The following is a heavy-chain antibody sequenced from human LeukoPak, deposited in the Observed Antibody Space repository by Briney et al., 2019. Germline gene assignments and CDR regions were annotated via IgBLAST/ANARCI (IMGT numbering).Heavy chain of an antibody. V-gene: IGHV1-69*13. Sequence: SVKVSCKASGGTFSSYAISWVRQAPGQGLEWMGGIIPIFGTANYAQKFQGRVTITADESTSTAYMELSSLRSEDTAVYYCARDRQPTLGYCSGGSCYSPYYFDYWGQGTLVIFSS. CDR2: IIPIFGTA. CDR1: GGTFSSYA. J-gene: IGHJ4*02. D-gene: IGHD2-15*01. CDR3: ARDRQPTLGYCSGGSCYSPYYFDY.